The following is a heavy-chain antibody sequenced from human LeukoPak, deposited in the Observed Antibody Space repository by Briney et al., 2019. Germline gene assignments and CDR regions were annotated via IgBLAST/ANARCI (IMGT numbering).Heavy chain of an antibody. D-gene: IGHD6-13*01. CDR3: ARSHSSSWYWFDP. CDR1: GYTFTSHD. V-gene: IGHV1-69*13. CDR2: IIPIFGTA. J-gene: IGHJ5*02. Sequence: SVKVSCKASGYTFTSHDINWVRQAPGQGLEWMGGIIPIFGTANYAQKFQGRVTITADESTSTAYMELSSLRSEDTAVYYCARSHSSSWYWFDPWGQGTLVTVSS.